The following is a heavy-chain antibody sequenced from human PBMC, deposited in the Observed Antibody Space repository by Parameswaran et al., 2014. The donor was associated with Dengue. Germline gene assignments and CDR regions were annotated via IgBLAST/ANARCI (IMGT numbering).Heavy chain of an antibody. J-gene: IGHJ5*02. Sequence: AMPGVRQAPGKGLEWVTVISYDGSNKYYADSVKGRFTISRDNSKNTLYLQMNSLRAEDTAVYYCARDGGGPWGQGTLVTVSS. CDR2: ISYDGSNK. D-gene: IGHD3-16*01. CDR3: ARDGGGP. V-gene: IGHV3-30-3*01. CDR1: A.